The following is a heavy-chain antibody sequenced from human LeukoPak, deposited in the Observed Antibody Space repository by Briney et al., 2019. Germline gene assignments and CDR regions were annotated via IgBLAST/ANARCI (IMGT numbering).Heavy chain of an antibody. J-gene: IGHJ6*02. V-gene: IGHV1-18*01. D-gene: IGHD3-10*01. CDR1: GYTFTSYG. CDR2: ISAYNGNT. CDR3: ARDRPSPMVRGVITYYYGMDV. Sequence: ASVKVSCKASGYTFTSYGISWVRQAPGQGLEWMGWISAYNGNTNYVQKLQGRVTMTTDTSTSTAYMELRSLRSDDTAVYYCARDRPSPMVRGVITYYYGMDVWGQGTTVTVSS.